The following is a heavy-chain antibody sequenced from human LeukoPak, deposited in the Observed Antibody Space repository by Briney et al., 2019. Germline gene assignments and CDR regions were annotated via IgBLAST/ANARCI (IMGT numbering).Heavy chain of an antibody. V-gene: IGHV4-38-2*02. Sequence: SKTLSLTCSVSGYSISSGYYWGWIRQPPGKGLEWIGSVFHSGITYYKPSLKSRVTILVDTSKNQFSLKLSSVTAADTAVYYCARGMDTAFEWGQGTLVTVSS. J-gene: IGHJ4*02. D-gene: IGHD5-18*01. CDR3: ARGMDTAFE. CDR1: GYSISSGYY. CDR2: VFHSGIT.